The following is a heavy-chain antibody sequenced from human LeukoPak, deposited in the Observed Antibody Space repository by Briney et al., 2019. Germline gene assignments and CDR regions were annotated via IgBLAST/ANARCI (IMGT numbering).Heavy chain of an antibody. CDR2: ISSSTNYI. V-gene: IGHV3-21*01. Sequence: PGRSLRLSCAASGFTFSSYSMNWVRQAPGKGLDWVSSISSSTNYIYYADSVKGRFTISRDNAKNSLYLQMNSLRAEDTAVYYCARSWPTEVAFDPWGQGTLVTVSS. CDR3: ARSWPTEVAFDP. CDR1: GFTFSSYS. D-gene: IGHD1-26*01. J-gene: IGHJ5*02.